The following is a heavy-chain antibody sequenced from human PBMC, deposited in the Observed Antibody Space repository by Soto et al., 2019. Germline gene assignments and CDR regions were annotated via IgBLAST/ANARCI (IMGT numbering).Heavy chain of an antibody. Sequence: ASVKVSCKASGYTFTSYAIHWLRQGPGQRLGWMGWINAGNCNTKYSQKFQGRATITRDTSARTAYMELSSLTSEATAVYYCAREPRPRLAIFGVVISSWFDPWGQGTLVTVS. CDR3: AREPRPRLAIFGVVISSWFDP. D-gene: IGHD3-3*01. J-gene: IGHJ5*02. CDR1: GYTFTSYA. CDR2: INAGNCNT. V-gene: IGHV1-3*01.